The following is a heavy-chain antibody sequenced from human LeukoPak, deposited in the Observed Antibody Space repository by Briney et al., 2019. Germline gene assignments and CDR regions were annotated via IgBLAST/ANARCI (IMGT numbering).Heavy chain of an antibody. J-gene: IGHJ4*02. CDR1: GGSISSGGYY. D-gene: IGHD3-22*01. V-gene: IGHV4-31*03. CDR2: IYYSGST. Sequence: PSETLSLTCTVSGGSISSGGYYWSWIRQHPGKGLEWIGYIYYSGSTYYNPSLKSRVTISVDTSKNQFSLKLSSVTAADTAVYYCARSGGMNDSSGYYYDPYFDYWDQGTLVTVSS. CDR3: ARSGGMNDSSGYYYDPYFDY.